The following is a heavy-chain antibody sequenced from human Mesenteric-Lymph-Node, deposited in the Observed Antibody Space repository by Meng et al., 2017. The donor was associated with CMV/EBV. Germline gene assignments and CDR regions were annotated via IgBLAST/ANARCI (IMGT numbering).Heavy chain of an antibody. J-gene: IGHJ6*02. CDR1: GFTFSSYS. D-gene: IGHD3-3*01. Sequence: GESLKISCAASGFTFSSYSMNWVRQAPGKGLEWVAGISRDGSNKNHADSVKGRFTISRDNSKNTLYLQMNSLRAEDTAVYYCARDQGGYDFWSDYMRYGMDVWGQGTTVTVSS. CDR3: ARDQGGYDFWSDYMRYGMDV. CDR2: ISRDGSNK. V-gene: IGHV3-30*03.